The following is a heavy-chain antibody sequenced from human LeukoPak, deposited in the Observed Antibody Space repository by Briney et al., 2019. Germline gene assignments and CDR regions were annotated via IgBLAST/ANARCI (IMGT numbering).Heavy chain of an antibody. CDR3: AKDGRQRKTYFYGSGSANAFDI. D-gene: IGHD3-10*01. CDR1: GGSISSYY. Sequence: PSETLSLTCTVSGGSISSYYWSWIRQPPGKGLEWIGYIYDSGSTNYNPSLKSRVTISVDTSKNQFSLKLSSVTAADTAVYYCAKDGRQRKTYFYGSGSANAFDIWGQGTMVTVSP. CDR2: IYDSGST. V-gene: IGHV4-59*01. J-gene: IGHJ3*02.